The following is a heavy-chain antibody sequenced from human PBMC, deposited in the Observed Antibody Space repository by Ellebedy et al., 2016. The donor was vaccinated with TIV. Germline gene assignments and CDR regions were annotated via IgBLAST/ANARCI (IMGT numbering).Heavy chain of an antibody. V-gene: IGHV1-18*04. CDR1: GYYFPSYG. D-gene: IGHD1-26*01. CDR3: ARDEERIVRARDYFDF. J-gene: IGHJ4*02. CDR2: ISAHNGNT. Sequence: AASVKVSCKASGYYFPSYGFNWVRQAPGQGLEWVGWISAHNGNTHYAQQLQGRVTMTTDTSTTTAYMELRSLRSDDTAVYFCARDEERIVRARDYFDFWGQGTLVTVSS.